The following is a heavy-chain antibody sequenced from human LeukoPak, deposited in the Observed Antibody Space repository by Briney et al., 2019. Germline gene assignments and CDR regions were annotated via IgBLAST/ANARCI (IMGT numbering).Heavy chain of an antibody. V-gene: IGHV3-7*01. CDR3: VREGRFVVTTFGY. Sequence: GGSLRLSCAASGFTFSSYSMNWVRQAPGKGLEWVGNIKRDGSEKYFVDSVKGRFTISRDNSKGTVYLDMNGLRPDDTAVYYCVREGRFVVTTFGYWGQGTLVTVSS. CDR2: IKRDGSEK. D-gene: IGHD2-21*02. CDR1: GFTFSSYS. J-gene: IGHJ4*02.